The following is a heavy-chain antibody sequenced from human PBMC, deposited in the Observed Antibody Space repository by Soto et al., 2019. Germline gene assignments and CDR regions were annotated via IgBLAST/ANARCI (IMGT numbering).Heavy chain of an antibody. J-gene: IGHJ4*02. CDR3: TRVRGYSYGPYYFDY. CDR2: IFSNDEK. D-gene: IGHD5-18*01. CDR1: GFSLSNARMG. V-gene: IGHV2-26*01. Sequence: QVTLKESGPVLVKPTETLTLTCTVSGFSLSNARMGVSWIRQPPGKALEWLAHIFSNDEKSYSTSLGASLTISKDTSKGQVVLTMTNVDPVDTATYYCTRVRGYSYGPYYFDYWGQGTLVTVSS.